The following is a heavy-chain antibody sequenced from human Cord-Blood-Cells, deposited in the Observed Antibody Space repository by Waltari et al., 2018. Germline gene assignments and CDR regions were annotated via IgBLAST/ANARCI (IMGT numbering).Heavy chain of an antibody. CDR3: ARDLADAFDI. CDR2: ISYDGSNK. CDR1: GFTFSSYA. Sequence: QVQLVESGGGVVQPGWSLRLSCAASGFTFSSYAMHWVRQAPGKGLEWVAVISYDGSNKYYADSVKCRFTISRDNSKSTLYLQMNSLRAEDTAVYYCARDLADAFDIWGQGTMVSVSS. V-gene: IGHV3-30-3*01. J-gene: IGHJ3*02.